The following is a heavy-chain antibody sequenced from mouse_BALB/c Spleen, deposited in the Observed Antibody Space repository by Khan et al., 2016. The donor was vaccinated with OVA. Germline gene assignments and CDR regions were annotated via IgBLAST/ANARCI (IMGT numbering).Heavy chain of an antibody. Sequence: EVMLVESGGDLVKPGGSLKLSCAASGFTFSSYGMSWVRQTPDKRLEWVATISSAGDYTYYPDNVKGRFTISRDNAKNTLYLQMSSLKSEDTAMFYGASHLTGSFAYWGQGTLVTVSA. CDR1: GFTFSSYG. CDR2: ISSAGDYT. CDR3: ASHLTGSFAY. D-gene: IGHD4-1*01. V-gene: IGHV5-6*01. J-gene: IGHJ3*01.